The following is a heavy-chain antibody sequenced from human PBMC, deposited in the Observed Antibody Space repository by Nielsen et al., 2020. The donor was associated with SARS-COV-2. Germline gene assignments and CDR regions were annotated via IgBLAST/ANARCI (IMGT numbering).Heavy chain of an antibody. Sequence: ASLKVSCKASGYSFNTYGITWVRQAPGQGLEWMGWISAYNGNANYGQKFQGRLTMTTDTSTTTAYMELRSLRSDDTAVYFCARGGRIHLYLLAFDIWGQGTMVTVSS. CDR3: ARGGRIHLYLLAFDI. J-gene: IGHJ3*02. CDR2: ISAYNGNA. D-gene: IGHD5-18*01. CDR1: GYSFNTYG. V-gene: IGHV1-18*01.